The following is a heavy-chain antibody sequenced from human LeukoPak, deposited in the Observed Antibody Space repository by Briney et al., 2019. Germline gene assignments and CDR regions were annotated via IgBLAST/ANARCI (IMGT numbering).Heavy chain of an antibody. V-gene: IGHV4-59*11. CDR3: ARVGYDFWSGYFDY. J-gene: IGHJ4*02. Sequence: SETLSLTCTVSGGSISSHYWSWIRQPPGKGLEWIGYIYYNGSTNYNPSLKSRVTISVDTFKNQFSLKLSSVTAADTAVYYCARVGYDFWSGYFDYWGQGTLVTVSS. CDR2: IYYNGST. D-gene: IGHD3-3*01. CDR1: GGSISSHY.